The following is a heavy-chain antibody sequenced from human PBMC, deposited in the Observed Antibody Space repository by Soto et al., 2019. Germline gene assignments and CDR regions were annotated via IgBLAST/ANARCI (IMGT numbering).Heavy chain of an antibody. CDR3: TSQAEGGYNYGY. CDR2: INAGNGNT. J-gene: IGHJ4*02. D-gene: IGHD5-12*01. Sequence: QVQLVQSGAEVKKPGASVKVSCKASGYTFTSYAMHWVRQAPGQRLEWMGWINAGNGNTKYSQKFQGRVTITRDTSARKAYMELSSLISEDTAVYYCTSQAEGGYNYGYRGQGALGTVSS. CDR1: GYTFTSYA. V-gene: IGHV1-3*01.